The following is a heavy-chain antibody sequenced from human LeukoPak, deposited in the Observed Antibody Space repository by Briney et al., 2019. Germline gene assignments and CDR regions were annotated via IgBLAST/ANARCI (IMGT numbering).Heavy chain of an antibody. V-gene: IGHV3-30*02. J-gene: IGHJ4*02. CDR3: AKDGSWSCTD. Sequence: GGSLRLSCAASGFTFSSYAMHWVRQGPGKGLEWVAYIAHHGSNKYYADSVKGRFTISRDNSKRRLYLQMNNLRADDTAVYYCAKDGSWSCTDWGQGALVTVSS. D-gene: IGHD2-8*02. CDR1: GFTFSSYA. CDR2: IAHHGSNK.